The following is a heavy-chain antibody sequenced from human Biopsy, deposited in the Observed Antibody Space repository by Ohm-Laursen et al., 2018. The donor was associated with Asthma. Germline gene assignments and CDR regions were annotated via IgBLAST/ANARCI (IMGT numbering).Heavy chain of an antibody. D-gene: IGHD2-21*01. Sequence: PPQTLTLTCTFSGFSLSVEGVRVGWSLQPPVGGREWFALVYWHQATRYHPSLRNRLTITKDTSKSQVVLTMRNMDPLDTGTYYCVHRRRGCNGPECYLYFHPWGQGHRVTVSA. CDR2: VYWHQAT. CDR3: VHRRRGCNGPECYLYFHP. J-gene: IGHJ5*02. CDR1: GFSLSVEGVR. V-gene: IGHV2-5*01.